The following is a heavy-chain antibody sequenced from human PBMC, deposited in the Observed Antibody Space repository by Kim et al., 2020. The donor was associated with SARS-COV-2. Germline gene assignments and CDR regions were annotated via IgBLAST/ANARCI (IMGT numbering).Heavy chain of an antibody. Sequence: AETLSLTCAVSGGSISSSNWWSLVREPPGKVVEWTGESYHSGSTNYNPSLKSRFTISVDNSKNQFSLKLSTVTAADTAVYYCAKELVRYFESYYYYYSV. D-gene: IGHD3-9*01. CDR3: AKELVRYFESYYYYYSV. CDR2: SYHSGST. CDR1: GGSISSSNW. J-gene: IGHJ6*01. V-gene: IGHV4-4*02.